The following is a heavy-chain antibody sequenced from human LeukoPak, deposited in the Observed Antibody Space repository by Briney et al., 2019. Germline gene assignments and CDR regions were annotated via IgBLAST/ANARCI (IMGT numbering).Heavy chain of an antibody. CDR3: ARGRTYYYDTSGYYPSIYYGMDV. Sequence: PSETLSLTCAVSGGSFSGYYWHWIRQPPGKGLEWIGEINHGESTNYNPSLKSRATLSVGTSKNQFSLKLTSVTAADTAVYYCARGRTYYYDTSGYYPSIYYGMDVWGQGTTVIVSS. CDR2: INHGEST. D-gene: IGHD3-22*01. V-gene: IGHV4-34*01. J-gene: IGHJ6*02. CDR1: GGSFSGYY.